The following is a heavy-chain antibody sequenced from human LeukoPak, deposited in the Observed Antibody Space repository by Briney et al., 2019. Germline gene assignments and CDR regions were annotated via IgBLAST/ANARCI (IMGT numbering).Heavy chain of an antibody. CDR1: GYTFTSYD. CDR2: MNPNSGNT. D-gene: IGHD2-21*02. CDR3: ASGGAYYGGACYPYPDY. V-gene: IGHV1-8*01. J-gene: IGHJ4*02. Sequence: GASVMGSCKASGYTFTSYDFNWVHQAPGQGLEWMGWMNPNSGNTGHAQNSQGRVTMTRHTSIGTAYMELSSLRPEDTAVYYCASGGAYYGGACYPYPDYWGQGTLVTFSS.